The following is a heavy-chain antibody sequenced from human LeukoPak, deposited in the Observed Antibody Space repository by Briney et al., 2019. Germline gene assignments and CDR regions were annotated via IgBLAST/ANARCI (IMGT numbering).Heavy chain of an antibody. CDR1: GGSISSSAYY. CDR3: GRVRAAMYDY. CDR2: INYGGHT. J-gene: IGHJ4*02. V-gene: IGHV4-39*01. D-gene: IGHD5-18*01. Sequence: QVQLQESGPGLVKPSETLSLTCTVSGGSISSSAYYWGWIRQPPGQGLEWIASINYGGHTYYNLSLKTRVTISVDTSKNQVALKLGSVTAADTAIYYCGRVRAAMYDYWGQGILVTVSS.